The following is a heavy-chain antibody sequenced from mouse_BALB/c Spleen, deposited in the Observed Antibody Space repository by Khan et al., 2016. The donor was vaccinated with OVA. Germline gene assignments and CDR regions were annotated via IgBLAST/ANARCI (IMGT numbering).Heavy chain of an antibody. J-gene: IGHJ4*01. V-gene: IGHV2-6-1*01. CDR2: IWSDGST. Sequence: QVQLKESGPGLVAPSQSLSITCTISGFSLTNYGVHWVRQPPGKGLEWLVVIWSDGSTTSNSALKSRLTISNDNSKTQVFLKVNSLQTDDTAMYFCAGQPYYHYNIMDYWGQGTSVTVSS. D-gene: IGHD2-4*01. CDR3: AGQPYYHYNIMDY. CDR1: GFSLTNYG.